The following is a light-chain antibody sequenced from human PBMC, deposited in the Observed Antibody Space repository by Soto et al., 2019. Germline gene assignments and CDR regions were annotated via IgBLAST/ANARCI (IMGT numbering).Light chain of an antibody. CDR1: SSDVGGYNF. Sequence: QSALTQPASVSGSPGQSITISCTGTSSDVGGYNFVSWYQQHPGKAPRLIIYEVSSRPSGVSYRFSGSKSSNTASLTISGLQAEDEADYYCSSYTLRNTLVLFGGGTKLPVL. CDR3: SSYTLRNTLVL. J-gene: IGLJ3*02. V-gene: IGLV2-14*01. CDR2: EVS.